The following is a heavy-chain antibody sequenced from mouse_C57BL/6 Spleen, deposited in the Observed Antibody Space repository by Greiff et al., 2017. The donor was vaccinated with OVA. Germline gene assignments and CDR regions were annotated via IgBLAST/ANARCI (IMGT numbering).Heavy chain of an antibody. J-gene: IGHJ2*01. Sequence: EVQRVESGGDLVKPGGSLKLSCAASGFTFSSYGMSWVRQTPDKRLEWVATISSGGSYTYYPDSVKGRFTISRDNAKNTLYLQMSSLKSEDTAMYYCARHERGGSSHFDYWGQGTTLTVSS. D-gene: IGHD1-1*01. V-gene: IGHV5-6*01. CDR1: GFTFSSYG. CDR3: ARHERGGSSHFDY. CDR2: ISSGGSYT.